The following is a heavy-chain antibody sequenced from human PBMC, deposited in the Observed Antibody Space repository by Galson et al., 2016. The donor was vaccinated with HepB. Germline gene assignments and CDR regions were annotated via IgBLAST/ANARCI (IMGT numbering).Heavy chain of an antibody. D-gene: IGHD6-13*01. CDR2: IWYDGSNK. J-gene: IGHJ4*02. CDR3: ARERGIAAAATLDY. Sequence: SLRLSCAASGFTFSSYGMHWVRQAPGKGLDWMAVIWYDGSNKYYADSVKGRFTISRDNSKNTLYLQMNSLRAEDTAAYYCARERGIAAAATLDYWGQGTLVTVSS. V-gene: IGHV3-33*01. CDR1: GFTFSSYG.